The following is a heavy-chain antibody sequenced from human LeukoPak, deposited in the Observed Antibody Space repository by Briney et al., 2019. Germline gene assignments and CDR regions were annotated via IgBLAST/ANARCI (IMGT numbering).Heavy chain of an antibody. CDR2: IYYSGST. V-gene: IGHV4-59*08. CDR1: GGSISSYY. CDR3: ARHARLAAAALP. Sequence: SETLSLTCTVSGGSISSYYWSWIRQPPGKGLEWIGYIYYSGSTNYNPSLKSRVTISVDTSKNQFSLKLSSVTAADTAVYYCARHARLAAAALPWGQGTLVTVSS. J-gene: IGHJ5*02. D-gene: IGHD6-13*01.